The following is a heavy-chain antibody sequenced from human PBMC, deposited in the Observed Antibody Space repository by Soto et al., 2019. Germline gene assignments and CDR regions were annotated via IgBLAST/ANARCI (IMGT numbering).Heavy chain of an antibody. D-gene: IGHD3-22*01. CDR2: IKQDGSEK. J-gene: IGHJ6*02. CDR1: GFTFSSYW. CDR3: AREVVILSGYYYYGMDV. Sequence: HPGGSLRLSCAASGFTFSSYWMSWVRQAPGKGLEWVANIKQDGSEKYYVDSVKGRFTISRDNAKNSLYLQMNSLRAEDTAVYYCAREVVILSGYYYYGMDVWGQGTTVTVSS. V-gene: IGHV3-7*03.